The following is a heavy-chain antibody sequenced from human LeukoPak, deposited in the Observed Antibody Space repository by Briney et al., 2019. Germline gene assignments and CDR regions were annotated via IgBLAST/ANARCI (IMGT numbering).Heavy chain of an antibody. CDR2: ISGSGGST. CDR1: GFTFSSYA. CDR3: ARAYYYDSSGPNWFDP. D-gene: IGHD3-22*01. V-gene: IGHV3-23*01. Sequence: GGSLRLSCAASGFTFSSYAMSRVRQAPGKGLEWVSAISGSGGSTYYADSVKGRFTISRDNSKNTLYLQMNSLRAEDTAVYYCARAYYYDSSGPNWFDPWGQGTLVTVSS. J-gene: IGHJ5*02.